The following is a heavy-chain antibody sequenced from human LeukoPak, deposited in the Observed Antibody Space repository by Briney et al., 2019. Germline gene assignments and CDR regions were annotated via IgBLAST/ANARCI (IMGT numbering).Heavy chain of an antibody. CDR1: GFSFSSYS. CDR2: MSVNGVNK. D-gene: IGHD2-15*01. J-gene: IGHJ3*02. CDR3: VRESCSGGSCTYDPFDI. Sequence: GGTLRLSCVASGFSFSSYSIHWVRRVPGKGLEWVAVMSVNGVNKYYADSVRGRFTVSRGISKNTQFLQMNSLRFEDTAVYFCVRESCSGGSCTYDPFDIWGHGTMVTVST. V-gene: IGHV3-30-3*01.